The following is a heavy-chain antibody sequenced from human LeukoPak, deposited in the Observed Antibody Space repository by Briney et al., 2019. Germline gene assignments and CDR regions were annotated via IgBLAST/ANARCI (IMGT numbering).Heavy chain of an antibody. J-gene: IGHJ5*02. Sequence: GGSLRLSCAASGFTFSSFAMSWVRQAPGKGLEWVSAISGSGGSTYYADSVKGRFTISRDNAKNSLYLQMNSLRDEDTAVYYCARGTYYDFWSGHNWFDPWGQGTLVTVSS. D-gene: IGHD3-3*01. CDR2: ISGSGGST. V-gene: IGHV3-23*01. CDR3: ARGTYYDFWSGHNWFDP. CDR1: GFTFSSFA.